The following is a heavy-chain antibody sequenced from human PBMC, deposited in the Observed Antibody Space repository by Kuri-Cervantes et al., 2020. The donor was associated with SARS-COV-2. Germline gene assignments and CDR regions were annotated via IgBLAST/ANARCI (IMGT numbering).Heavy chain of an antibody. D-gene: IGHD3-22*01. CDR3: AHSIQYYDSSGYYALFDY. CDR1: GFSLSTSGVG. J-gene: IGHJ4*02. V-gene: IGHV2-5*01. CDR2: IYWNDEK. Sequence: SGPTLVKPTQTLTLTCTFSGFSLSTSGVGLGWIRQPPGKALEWLALIYWNDEKRYSPSLKSRLTITKYTCKNQVVLTMTNMDPVDTATYCCAHSIQYYDSSGYYALFDYWGQGTLVTVSS.